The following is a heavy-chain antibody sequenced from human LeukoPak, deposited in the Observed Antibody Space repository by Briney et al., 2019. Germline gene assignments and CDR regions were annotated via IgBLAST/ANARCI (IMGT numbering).Heavy chain of an antibody. V-gene: IGHV4-39*07. Sequence: SETLSLTCTVSGGSISSYYRGWLRQPPGKGLEWIGSMYYSGSTYYNPSLKSRVTISINTSKNQFSLKLSSVTAADTAVYYCARAGGSGLIDYWGQGTLVTVSS. CDR2: MYYSGST. J-gene: IGHJ4*02. CDR3: ARAGGSGLIDY. D-gene: IGHD6-19*01. CDR1: GGSISSYY.